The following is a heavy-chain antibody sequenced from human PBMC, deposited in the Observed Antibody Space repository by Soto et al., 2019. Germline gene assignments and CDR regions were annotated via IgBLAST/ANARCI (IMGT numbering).Heavy chain of an antibody. CDR2: ISGSGGST. D-gene: IGHD2-15*01. Sequence: EVQLLESGGGLVQPGGSLRLSCAASGFTFSSYAMSWVRQAPGKGLEWVSAISGSGGSTYYADSVKGRFTISRDNSKNTLYLQMNSLRAEDTAVYYCAKDGVVVVAAWMYNWFDPWGQGTLVTVSS. V-gene: IGHV3-23*01. CDR1: GFTFSSYA. J-gene: IGHJ5*02. CDR3: AKDGVVVVAAWMYNWFDP.